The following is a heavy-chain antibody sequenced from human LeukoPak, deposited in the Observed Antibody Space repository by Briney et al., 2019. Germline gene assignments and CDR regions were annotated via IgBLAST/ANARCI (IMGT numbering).Heavy chain of an antibody. V-gene: IGHV3-53*01. CDR1: GFNLSRHT. Sequence: GGSLRLSCAASGFNLSRHTMNWVRQAPGKGLEWVSVIYKNAITYYADTVKGRFTISRDNSKNTLYLQMNSLRADDTAVYYCARSLRVRGVPDYMDVWGKGTTVTISS. D-gene: IGHD3-10*01. J-gene: IGHJ6*03. CDR3: ARSLRVRGVPDYMDV. CDR2: IYKNAIT.